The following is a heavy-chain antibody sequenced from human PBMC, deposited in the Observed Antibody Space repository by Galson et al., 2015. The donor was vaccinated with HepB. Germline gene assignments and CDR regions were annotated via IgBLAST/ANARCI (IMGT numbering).Heavy chain of an antibody. CDR1: GFTFSSYA. V-gene: IGHV3-30-3*01. Sequence: SLRLSCAASGFTFSSYAMHWVRQAPGKGLEWVAVISYDGSNKYYADSVKGRFTISRDNSKNTLYLQMNSLRAEDTAVYYCASGGAARPDFYYYYYGMDVWGQGTTVTVSS. CDR3: ASGGAARPDFYYYYYGMDV. J-gene: IGHJ6*02. CDR2: ISYDGSNK. D-gene: IGHD6-6*01.